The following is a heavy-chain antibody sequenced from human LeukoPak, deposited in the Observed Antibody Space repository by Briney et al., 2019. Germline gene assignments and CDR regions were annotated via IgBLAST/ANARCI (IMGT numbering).Heavy chain of an antibody. CDR3: ARAEKVSRGVIGWFDP. V-gene: IGHV4-30-4*01. J-gene: IGHJ5*02. Sequence: SQTLSLTCTVSGGSISSGDYYWSWIRQPPGKGLEWIGYIYYSGSTYYNPSLKSRVTISVDTSKNQFPLKLSSVTAADTAVYYCARAEKVSRGVIGWFDPWGQGTLVTVSS. D-gene: IGHD3-16*02. CDR2: IYYSGST. CDR1: GGSISSGDYY.